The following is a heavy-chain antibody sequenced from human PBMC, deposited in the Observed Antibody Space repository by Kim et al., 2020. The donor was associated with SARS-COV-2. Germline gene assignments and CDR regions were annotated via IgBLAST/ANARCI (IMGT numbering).Heavy chain of an antibody. V-gene: IGHV4-59*01. CDR1: GGSISSYY. J-gene: IGHJ4*01. CDR2: IYYSGST. D-gene: IGHD3-16*02. Sequence: SETLSLTCTVSGGSISSYYWSWIRQPPGKGLEWIGYIYYSGSTNYNPSLKSRVTISVDTSKNQFSLKLSSVTAADTAVYYCAILRLGALSLYPVFDYWG. CDR3: AILRLGALSLYPVFDY.